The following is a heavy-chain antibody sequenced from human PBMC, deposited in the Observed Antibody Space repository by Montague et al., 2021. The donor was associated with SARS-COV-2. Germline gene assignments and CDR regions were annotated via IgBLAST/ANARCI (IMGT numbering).Heavy chain of an antibody. V-gene: IGHV4-39*01. CDR3: VRSVGRRGTLYSSGWSKYPFDF. J-gene: IGHJ4*02. Sequence: SETLSLTCTVSGASISSRSYCWGWIRQPPGKGLEWIGFKYYSGSTYYNPTLKSRVTISVDTSKNQFSLKLNSVAAADAAMYYCVRSVGRRGTLYSSGWSKYPFDFWGQGTLVTVSS. D-gene: IGHD6-19*01. CDR1: GASISSRSYC. CDR2: KYYSGST.